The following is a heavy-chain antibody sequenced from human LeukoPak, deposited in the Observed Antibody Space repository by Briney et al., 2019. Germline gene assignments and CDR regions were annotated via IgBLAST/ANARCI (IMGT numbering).Heavy chain of an antibody. CDR1: GFTFSDNY. J-gene: IGHJ4*02. D-gene: IGHD1-14*01. CDR3: IKNTRTPTY. V-gene: IGHV3-11*06. CDR2: ISGSTTDT. Sequence: GGSLRLSCAASGFTFSDNYMSWIRQAPGRGLEWVSYISGSTTDTNYADSVRGRFTVSRDNAKNALYLQMDSLTVEDTAIYHCIKNTRTPTYWGQGVLVTVSS.